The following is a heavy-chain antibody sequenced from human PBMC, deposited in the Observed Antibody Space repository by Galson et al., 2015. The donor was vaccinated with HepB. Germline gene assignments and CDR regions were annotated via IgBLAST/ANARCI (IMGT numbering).Heavy chain of an antibody. CDR3: ANPGYRQRGGAFDI. D-gene: IGHD6-13*01. V-gene: IGHV3-30*02. CDR1: GLTFSSYA. CDR2: IRYDGSNK. Sequence: SLRLSCAVSGLTFSSYAMSWVRQAPGKGLEWVAFIRYDGSNKYYADSVKGRFTISRDNSKNTLYLQMNSLRAEDTAVYYCANPGYRQRGGAFDIWGQGTMVTVSS. J-gene: IGHJ3*02.